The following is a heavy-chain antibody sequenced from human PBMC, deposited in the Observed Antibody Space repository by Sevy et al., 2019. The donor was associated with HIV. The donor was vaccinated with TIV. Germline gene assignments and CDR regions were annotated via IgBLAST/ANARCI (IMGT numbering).Heavy chain of an antibody. V-gene: IGHV3-11*01. CDR3: ARDWEQLVQTRAAFDI. Sequence: GESLKISCAASGFTFSDYYMSWIRQAPGKGLEWVSYISSSGSTIYYADSVKGRFTISRDNAKNSLYLQMNSLRAEDTAVYYCARDWEQLVQTRAAFDIWGQGTMVTVSS. D-gene: IGHD6-13*01. CDR2: ISSSGSTI. CDR1: GFTFSDYY. J-gene: IGHJ3*02.